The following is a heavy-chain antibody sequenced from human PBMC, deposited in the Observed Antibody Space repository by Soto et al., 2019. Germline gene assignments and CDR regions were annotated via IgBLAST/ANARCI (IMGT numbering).Heavy chain of an antibody. CDR2: ISTTSGPI. CDR1: GFIFSRYS. CDR3: VRGLLSNFDF. V-gene: IGHV3-48*02. Sequence: EVQLVESGGDLIQPGGSLRLSCAASGFIFSRYSMNWVRQAPGKGLEWVSYISTTSGPIYYADSVKGRFTISRDNAKNSLFLQMNSLRDEDTAVYYCVRGLLSNFDFWGQGTLVTVSS. J-gene: IGHJ4*02.